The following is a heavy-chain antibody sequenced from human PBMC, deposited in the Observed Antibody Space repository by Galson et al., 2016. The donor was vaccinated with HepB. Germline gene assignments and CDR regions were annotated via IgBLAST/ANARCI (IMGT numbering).Heavy chain of an antibody. Sequence: SLRLSCAASGFPFSDHDIDWVRQAPGKGLEWVGRIRPGAYNYITEYSASVKGRFTISRDDSKDSLYLQMDNLKTEDTAVYFCARPSGDLPGGGQGTLVTVSS. CDR1: GFPFSDHD. D-gene: IGHD4-17*01. CDR2: IRPGAYNYIT. J-gene: IGHJ4*02. V-gene: IGHV3-72*01. CDR3: ARPSGDLPG.